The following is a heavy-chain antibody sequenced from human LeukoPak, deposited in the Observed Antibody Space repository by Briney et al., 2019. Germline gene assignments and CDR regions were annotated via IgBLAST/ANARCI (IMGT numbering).Heavy chain of an antibody. CDR1: GFTFSSYG. V-gene: IGHV3-21*01. CDR3: ARGTMFPYYFDY. Sequence: GGSLRLSCAASGFTFSSYGMSWVRQAPGKGLEWVSFISSSSSYIYYADSLKGRFTISRDNAKNSLYLQMNSLRAEDTAVYYCARGTMFPYYFDYWGQGTLVTVSS. CDR2: ISSSSSYI. D-gene: IGHD3-10*02. J-gene: IGHJ4*02.